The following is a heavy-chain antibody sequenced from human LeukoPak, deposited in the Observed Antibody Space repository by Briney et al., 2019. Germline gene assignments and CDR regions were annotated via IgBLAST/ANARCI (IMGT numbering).Heavy chain of an antibody. CDR3: ARYCSGGSCYPYYYYAMDV. CDR2: INYSGST. Sequence: SETLSLTCTVSGGSICSGEYYWSWIRQPPGKGLEWHGYINYSGSTYYNPYLKSRVTISIDTSKNQFSLKLSSVTAADTAVDYCARYCSGGSCYPYYYYAMDVWGQGTTVTVSS. CDR1: GGSICSGEYY. J-gene: IGHJ6*02. D-gene: IGHD2-15*01. V-gene: IGHV4-30-4*01.